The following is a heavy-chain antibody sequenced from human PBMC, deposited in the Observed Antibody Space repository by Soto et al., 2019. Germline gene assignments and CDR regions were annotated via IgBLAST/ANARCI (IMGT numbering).Heavy chain of an antibody. CDR2: ISYTGDT. V-gene: IGHV4-61*01. J-gene: IGHJ4*02. Sequence: QVQLRESGPELLKPSETLSLTCTVSGDSVSSDNYFWTWIRQPPGKGLEWIAYISYTGDTNSNPSLKSRVTISVEPSTNLFSRKLTSVTAADTAGYFCARIVVGVTADYWCQGTQVSVSS. D-gene: IGHD1-26*01. CDR1: GDSVSSDNYF. CDR3: ARIVVGVTADY.